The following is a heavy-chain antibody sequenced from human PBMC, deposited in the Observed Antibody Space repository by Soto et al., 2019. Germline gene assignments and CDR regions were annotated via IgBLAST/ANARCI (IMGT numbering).Heavy chain of an antibody. CDR1: GFTFSSYA. J-gene: IGHJ4*02. CDR3: AKLRIAAGLLSPARY. V-gene: IGHV3-23*01. D-gene: IGHD6-13*01. CDR2: ISGSGGST. Sequence: GGSLRLSCAASGFTFSSYAMSWVRQAPGKGLEWVSAISGSGGSTYYADSVKGRFTISRDNSKNTLYLQMNSLRAEDTAVYYCAKLRIAAGLLSPARYWGQGTLVTVSS.